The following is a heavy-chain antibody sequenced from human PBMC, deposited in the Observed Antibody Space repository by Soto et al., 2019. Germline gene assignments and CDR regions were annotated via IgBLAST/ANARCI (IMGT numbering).Heavy chain of an antibody. J-gene: IGHJ5*01. V-gene: IGHV2-5*02. CDR2: IFWDENK. Sequence: SGPTLVNPTETLTLTCTFSGFSLSANGMGVVWFRQPPGKALEWLAVIFWDENKRYSPSRKSRLTITKDTSKNQVVLRMTNVDPVDTATYFCAHRPRSGSYYPSWG. D-gene: IGHD1-26*01. CDR1: GFSLSANGMG. CDR3: AHRPRSGSYYPS.